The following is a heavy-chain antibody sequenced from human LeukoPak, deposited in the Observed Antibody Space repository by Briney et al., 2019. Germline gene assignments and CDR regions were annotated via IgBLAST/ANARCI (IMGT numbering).Heavy chain of an antibody. J-gene: IGHJ4*02. D-gene: IGHD3-9*01. CDR1: GFTFSSYA. CDR3: ATSVTGNLYYFDY. V-gene: IGHV3-30-3*01. Sequence: PGGSLRLSCAASGFTFSSYAMHWVRQAPGKGLEWVAVISYDGSNKYYADSVKGRFTISRDNAKNSLYLQMNSLRAEDTAVYYCATSVTGNLYYFDYWGQETLVTVSS. CDR2: ISYDGSNK.